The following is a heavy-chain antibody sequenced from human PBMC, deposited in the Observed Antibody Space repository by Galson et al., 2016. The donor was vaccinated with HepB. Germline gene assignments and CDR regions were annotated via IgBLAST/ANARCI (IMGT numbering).Heavy chain of an antibody. CDR2: IKHDGREI. V-gene: IGHV3-7*03. CDR3: VRRHWYDTPWGYFDY. D-gene: IGHD1-1*01. J-gene: IGHJ4*02. CDR1: GFIFSNHW. Sequence: SLRLSCAASGFIFSNHWMIWVRQAPGKGLEWVANIKHDGREIYYVDSVKGRFSISRDNAKNSLFLQMNSLRVEDTAMYFCVRRHWYDTPWGYFDYWGQGTQVTVSS.